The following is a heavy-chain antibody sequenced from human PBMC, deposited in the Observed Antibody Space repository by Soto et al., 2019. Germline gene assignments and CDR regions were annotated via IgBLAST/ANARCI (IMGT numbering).Heavy chain of an antibody. CDR2: ISLDGSNK. Sequence: PLRLSCAASGFTFSNYGMHWDRQAPGKGLEWVSVISLDGSNKYYADSVKGRFTISRDNSKSTLSLEMSSLRAEDTAVYYCAREFSRGVSSGYPLYWGQGTLVTVSS. J-gene: IGHJ4*02. CDR1: GFTFSNYG. V-gene: IGHV3-30*03. D-gene: IGHD3-22*01. CDR3: AREFSRGVSSGYPLY.